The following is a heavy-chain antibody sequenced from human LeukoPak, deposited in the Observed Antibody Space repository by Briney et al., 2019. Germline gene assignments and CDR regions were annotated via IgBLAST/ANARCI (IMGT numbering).Heavy chain of an antibody. V-gene: IGHV1-46*01. D-gene: IGHD2-21*02. CDR3: ARDVVVSAGFYQFYGTDV. CDR1: GYTFSTYY. J-gene: IGHJ6*02. Sequence: PEASVKVSCKASGYTFSTYYMHWVRQAPGQGLEWVGVFNPSGGSTGYAQKFQGRVTMTRDTSTSTVYMELSSLRSEDTAVYYCARDVVVSAGFYQFYGTDVWGQGTTVTVSS. CDR2: FNPSGGST.